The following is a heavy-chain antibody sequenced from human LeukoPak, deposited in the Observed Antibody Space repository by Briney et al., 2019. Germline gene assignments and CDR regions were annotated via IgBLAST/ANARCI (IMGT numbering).Heavy chain of an antibody. Sequence: GASVTVSCKASGYTFTSYYMHWVRQAPGQGLEWMGIINPSGGSTSYAQKFQGRVTMTRDMSTSTVYMELSSLRSEDTSVYYCARGFVVVPAAMGYWGQGTLVTVSS. J-gene: IGHJ4*02. D-gene: IGHD2-2*01. V-gene: IGHV1-46*01. CDR1: GYTFTSYY. CDR2: INPSGGST. CDR3: ARGFVVVPAAMGY.